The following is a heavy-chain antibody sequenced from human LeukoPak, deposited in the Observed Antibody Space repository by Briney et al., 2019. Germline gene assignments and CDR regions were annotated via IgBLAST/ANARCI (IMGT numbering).Heavy chain of an antibody. J-gene: IGHJ6*03. Sequence: ASVKVSCKVSGYTLTELSIHWVRQAPGKGLEWWGGFDPEDGETIYAQKFQGRVTMTEDTSTDTAYMELRSLRSEDTAVYYCATLPATSGVYYHYYMDVWGKGTTVTVSS. CDR2: FDPEDGET. CDR1: GYTLTELS. CDR3: ATLPATSGVYYHYYMDV. D-gene: IGHD2-2*01. V-gene: IGHV1-24*01.